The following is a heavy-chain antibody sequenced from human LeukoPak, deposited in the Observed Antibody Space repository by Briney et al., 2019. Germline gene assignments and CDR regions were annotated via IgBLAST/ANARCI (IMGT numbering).Heavy chain of an antibody. CDR3: ASRDYFDY. CDR1: GFTFNSYS. Sequence: GGSLRLSCAASGFTFNSYSMNWVRQAPGKGLEWVSSISSSGSFTSYADSVKGRFTISRDNAKNSLYLQMNSLRDKDTAVYYCASRDYFDYWGQGTLVTVSS. CDR2: ISSSGSFT. J-gene: IGHJ4*02. V-gene: IGHV3-21*01.